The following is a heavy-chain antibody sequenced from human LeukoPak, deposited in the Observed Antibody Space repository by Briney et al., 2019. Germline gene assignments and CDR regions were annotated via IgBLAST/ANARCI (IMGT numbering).Heavy chain of an antibody. V-gene: IGHV3-53*01. CDR1: GFTVSSNY. Sequence: GGSLRLSCAASGFTVSSNYMSWVRQAPGKGLEWVSVIYSGGSTYYADSVKGRFTISRDNSKNTLYLQMNSLRAEDTAVYYCAKDLYCSSTSCPDYWGQGTLVTVSS. J-gene: IGHJ4*02. CDR2: IYSGGST. CDR3: AKDLYCSSTSCPDY. D-gene: IGHD2-2*01.